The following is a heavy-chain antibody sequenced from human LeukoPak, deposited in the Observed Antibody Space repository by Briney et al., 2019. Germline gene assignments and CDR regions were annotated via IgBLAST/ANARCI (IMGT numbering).Heavy chain of an antibody. V-gene: IGHV4-34*01. Sequence: SETLSLTCGVYGGSFSDYYWTWIRLSPGLGLEWIGEIIHTGRTNYNPSLTSRVSISVDTSKNQFSLEMTSVTAADTAVYYCARGILVKVYAALDYWGRGTLVTVSS. J-gene: IGHJ4*02. CDR2: IIHTGRT. D-gene: IGHD2/OR15-2a*01. CDR1: GGSFSDYY. CDR3: ARGILVKVYAALDY.